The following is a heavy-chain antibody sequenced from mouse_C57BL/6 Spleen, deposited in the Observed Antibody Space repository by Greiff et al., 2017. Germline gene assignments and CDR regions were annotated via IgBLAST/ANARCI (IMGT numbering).Heavy chain of an antibody. CDR3: ARSSHYYAMGD. V-gene: IGHV5-12*01. J-gene: IGHJ4*01. CDR1: GFTFSDYY. Sequence: EVKLQESGGGLVQPGGSLKLSCAASGFTFSDYYMYWVRQTPEKRLEWVAYISNGGGSTYYPDTVKGRFTISRDNAKNTLYLQMSRLKSEDTAMYYCARSSHYYAMGDRGQGTSVTVAS. CDR2: ISNGGGST.